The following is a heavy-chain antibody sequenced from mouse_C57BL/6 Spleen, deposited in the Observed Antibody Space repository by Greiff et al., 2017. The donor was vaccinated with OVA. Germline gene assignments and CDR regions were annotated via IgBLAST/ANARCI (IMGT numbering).Heavy chain of an antibody. J-gene: IGHJ3*01. CDR3: ARHGGGYYPY. D-gene: IGHD2-3*01. CDR2: ISNGGGST. Sequence: DVKLVESGGGLVQPGGSLKLSCAASGFTFSDYYMYWVRQTPEKRLEWVAYISNGGGSTYYPDTVKGRFTISRDNAKNTLYLQMSRLKSEDTAMYYCARHGGGYYPYWGQGTLVTVSA. CDR1: GFTFSDYY. V-gene: IGHV5-12*01.